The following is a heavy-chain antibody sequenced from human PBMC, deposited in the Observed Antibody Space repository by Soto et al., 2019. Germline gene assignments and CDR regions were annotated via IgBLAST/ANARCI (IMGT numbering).Heavy chain of an antibody. V-gene: IGHV1-69*13. CDR2: IIPIFGTA. CDR3: AVSRDCSGGSCYSPY. CDR1: GGTFSSYA. Sequence: GASVKVSCKASGGTFSSYAISWVRQAPGQGLEWMGGIIPIFGTANYAQKFQGRVTITADESTSTAYMELSSLRSEDTAVYYCAVSRDCSGGSCYSPYWGQGTLVTVSS. J-gene: IGHJ4*02. D-gene: IGHD2-15*01.